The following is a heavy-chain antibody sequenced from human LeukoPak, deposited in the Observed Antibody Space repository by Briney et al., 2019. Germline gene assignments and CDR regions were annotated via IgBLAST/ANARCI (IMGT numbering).Heavy chain of an antibody. CDR3: AKDHSYYGSGSYLEY. J-gene: IGHJ4*02. D-gene: IGHD3-10*01. CDR1: GFTFSSYA. CDR2: ISGSGGST. Sequence: PGGSLRFSCAASGFTFSSYAMSWVRQAPGKGLEWVSAISGSGGSTYCADSVKGRFTISRDNSKNTLYLQMNSLRAEDTAVYYCAKDHSYYGSGSYLEYWGQGTLVTVSS. V-gene: IGHV3-23*01.